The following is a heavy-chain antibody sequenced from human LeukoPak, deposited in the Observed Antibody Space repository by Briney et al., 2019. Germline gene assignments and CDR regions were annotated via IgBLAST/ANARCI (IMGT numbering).Heavy chain of an antibody. CDR3: AKVAPTSYYYDSSGYEREFDY. D-gene: IGHD3-22*01. V-gene: IGHV3-48*01. Sequence: GGSLRLSCEASGFTLSSYSMNWVRQAPGKGLEWISYIDSDTYGNTIYYPHTVKGRFTISRDNAKNSLNLQMNSLRAEDTAVYYCAKVAPTSYYYDSSGYEREFDYWGQGTLVTVSS. J-gene: IGHJ4*02. CDR2: IDSDTYGNTI. CDR1: GFTLSSYS.